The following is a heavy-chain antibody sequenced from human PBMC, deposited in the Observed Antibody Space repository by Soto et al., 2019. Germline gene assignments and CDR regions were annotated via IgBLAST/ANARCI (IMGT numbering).Heavy chain of an antibody. CDR1: GGSISGYY. J-gene: IGHJ6*02. CDR2: IYYSGST. D-gene: IGHD4-17*01. Sequence: SETLSLTCTVSGGSISGYYWSWIRQPPGKGLEWIGYIYYSGSTNYNPSLKSRVTISVDTSKNQFSLKLSSVTAADTAVYYCARAAAYGDYVWGGYGMDVWGQGTTVTVSS. V-gene: IGHV4-59*01. CDR3: ARAAAYGDYVWGGYGMDV.